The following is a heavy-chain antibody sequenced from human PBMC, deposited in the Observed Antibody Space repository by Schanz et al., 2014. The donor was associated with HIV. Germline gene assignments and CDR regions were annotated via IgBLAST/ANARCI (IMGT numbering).Heavy chain of an antibody. Sequence: SFKVSCKASGYTFTGYYMHWVRQAPGQGLEWMGWINPKSGGTNYAQKFQGRVTMTRDTSISTAYMEMRRLRSDDTAVYYCARDVSVDCTGINNCYTRKWFDPWGQGTLVTVSS. J-gene: IGHJ5*02. CDR2: INPKSGGT. CDR1: GYTFTGYY. CDR3: ARDVSVDCTGINNCYTRKWFDP. V-gene: IGHV1-2*02. D-gene: IGHD2-2*02.